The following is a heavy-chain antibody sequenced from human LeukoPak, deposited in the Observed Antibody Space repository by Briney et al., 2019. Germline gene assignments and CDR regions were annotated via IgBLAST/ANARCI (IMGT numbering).Heavy chain of an antibody. Sequence: SQTLSLTCAVSGGSISSGGYSWSWIRQPPGKGLEWIGYIYHSGSTYYNPSLKSRVTISVDRSENQFSLKLSSVTAADTAVYYCARTLLWFGESTPYYFDYWGQGTLVTVSS. J-gene: IGHJ4*02. CDR3: ARTLLWFGESTPYYFDY. V-gene: IGHV4-30-2*01. D-gene: IGHD3-10*01. CDR2: IYHSGST. CDR1: GGSISSGGYS.